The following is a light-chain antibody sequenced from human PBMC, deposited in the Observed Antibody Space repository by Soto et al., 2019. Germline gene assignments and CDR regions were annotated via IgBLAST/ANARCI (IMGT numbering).Light chain of an antibody. CDR2: EES. Sequence: DIPMTQSPSTLSASVGDRVTITCRASQSVSRWLAWYQQKPGKAPKLLIYEESTLHTGVPSRFSGSGSGTEFPLTISGLQPDDFATYYCQQYNSFWTFGQGTKVEIK. J-gene: IGKJ1*01. CDR3: QQYNSFWT. V-gene: IGKV1-5*03. CDR1: QSVSRW.